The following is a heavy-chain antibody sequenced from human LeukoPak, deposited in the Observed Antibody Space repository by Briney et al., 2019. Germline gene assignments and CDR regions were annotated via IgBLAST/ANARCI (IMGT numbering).Heavy chain of an antibody. Sequence: SQTLSLTCTVSGGSISSGGYYWSWIRQPPGKGLEWIGYIYYSGSTYYNPSLKSRVTISVDTSKNEFSLKLSSVTAADTAVYYCAREGSSWYGVRTFDYWGQGTLVTVSS. CDR1: GGSISSGGYY. V-gene: IGHV4-31*03. D-gene: IGHD6-13*01. J-gene: IGHJ4*02. CDR3: AREGSSWYGVRTFDY. CDR2: IYYSGST.